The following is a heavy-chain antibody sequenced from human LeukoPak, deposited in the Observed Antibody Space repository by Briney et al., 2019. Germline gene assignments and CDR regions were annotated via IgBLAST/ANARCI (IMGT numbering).Heavy chain of an antibody. CDR3: ARANSGWSIDY. CDR1: GFTFTSYW. V-gene: IGHV3-74*01. D-gene: IGHD6-19*01. CDR2: INYDGSST. J-gene: IGHJ4*02. Sequence: GGSVRLSCAASGFTFTSYWIHWVRQAPGKGLVWVSHINYDGSSTTYADSVKGRFTISRDNAKNTVYLQMNSLRADDTAIYYCARANSGWSIDYWGQGNLVTVSS.